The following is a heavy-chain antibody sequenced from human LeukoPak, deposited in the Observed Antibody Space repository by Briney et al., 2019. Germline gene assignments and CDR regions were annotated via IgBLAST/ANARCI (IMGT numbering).Heavy chain of an antibody. CDR1: EFTFSSHS. V-gene: IGHV3-21*01. Sequence: GGSLRLSCAAFEFTFSSHSMNWVRQSPGKGLEWVSSITGSTTNYVYYADSVEGRFTISRDNAKNSLYLQMNSLRAEDTAVYYCARRMGYSGYDREVWGQGTLVTASS. CDR3: ARRMGYSGYDREV. D-gene: IGHD5-12*01. J-gene: IGHJ4*02. CDR2: ITGSTTNYV.